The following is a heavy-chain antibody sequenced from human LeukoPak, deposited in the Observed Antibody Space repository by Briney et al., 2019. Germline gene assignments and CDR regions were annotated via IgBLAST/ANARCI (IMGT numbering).Heavy chain of an antibody. J-gene: IGHJ4*02. CDR1: GFTFSSYG. Sequence: PGGSLRLSCAASGFTFSSYGMSWVRQAPGKGLEWVSAISGSGGSTYYADSVKGRFTISRDNSKNTLYLQMNSLRAEDTAVYYCAKDPPYRPHRWERRIRYWGQGTLVTVSS. CDR2: ISGSGGST. CDR3: AKDPPYRPHRWERRIRY. D-gene: IGHD1-26*01. V-gene: IGHV3-23*01.